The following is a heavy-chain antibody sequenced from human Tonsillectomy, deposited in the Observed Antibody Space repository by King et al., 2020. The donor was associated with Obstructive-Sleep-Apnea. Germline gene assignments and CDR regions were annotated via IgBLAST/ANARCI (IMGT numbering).Heavy chain of an antibody. CDR1: GGSSSGYY. CDR3: AHSWLEPYFQQ. Sequence: VQLQQWGAGLLKPSETLSLTCAVYGGSSSGYYWSWIRQPPGKGLEWIGEINHSGSTNYKPSLKSPVTISVDTSKNQVSLELNSVTAADTAVYYCAHSWLEPYFQQWGQGTLVTVST. J-gene: IGHJ1*01. D-gene: IGHD6-13*01. CDR2: INHSGST. V-gene: IGHV4-34*01.